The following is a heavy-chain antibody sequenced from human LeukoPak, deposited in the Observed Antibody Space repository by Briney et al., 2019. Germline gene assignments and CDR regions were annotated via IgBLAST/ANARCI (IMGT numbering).Heavy chain of an antibody. CDR3: ARTCSGSWSYYYHDMDV. J-gene: IGHJ6*02. CDR2: ISTIFGST. Sequence: GGSLRLSCAASGFTFSSYGMSWVRQAPGKGLEWVAAISTIFGSTFYADSVKGRFTISRDKSKKTLYLQMNSLRAGDTAVYYCARTCSGSWSYYYHDMDVWGQGTTVTVSS. D-gene: IGHD6-13*01. CDR1: GFTFSSYG. V-gene: IGHV3-23*01.